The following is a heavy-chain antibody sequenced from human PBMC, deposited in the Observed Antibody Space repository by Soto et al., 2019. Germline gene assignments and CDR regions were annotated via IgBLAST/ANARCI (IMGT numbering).Heavy chain of an antibody. CDR2: IKPDGREK. Sequence: EVQLVESGGGLVQPGGSLRLSCAASGFSFNSYWMTWVRQAPGKGLEWVANIKPDGREKYYVASVKGRFTISRDNGKNLLDLQLDSLTPDDTAVYYCAGDGVRNGAYNGWLDPWCQGTLVTVSS. V-gene: IGHV3-7*03. D-gene: IGHD3-16*01. CDR1: GFSFNSYW. J-gene: IGHJ5*02. CDR3: AGDGVRNGAYNGWLDP.